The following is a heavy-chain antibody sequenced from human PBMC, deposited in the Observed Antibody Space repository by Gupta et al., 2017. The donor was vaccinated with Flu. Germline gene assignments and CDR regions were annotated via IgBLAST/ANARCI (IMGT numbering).Heavy chain of an antibody. V-gene: IGHV4-39*01. CDR1: SVTRNSYY. J-gene: IGHJ3*02. Sequence: SVTRNSYYWAWIRQPPGKGLEWIGEIIYSGDTYYNPSLKSRVSISVDTSKNHFSLRVTSVTATDTAVYYCVRRKGGGAFDIWGQGTMVTVSS. D-gene: IGHD3-16*01. CDR3: VRRKGGGAFDI. CDR2: IIYSGDT.